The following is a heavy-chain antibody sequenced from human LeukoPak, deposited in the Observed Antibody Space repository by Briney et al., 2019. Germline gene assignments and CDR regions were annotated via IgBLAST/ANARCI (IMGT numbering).Heavy chain of an antibody. Sequence: ASVKVSCKASGYTFTSYGISWVRQAPGQGLEWMGWISAYNGNTNYAQKLQGRVTMTTDTSTSTAYMELRSLRSDDTAVYYCARAGPSTGCLTSRYDAFDIWGQGTMVTVSS. D-gene: IGHD2-2*01. CDR2: ISAYNGNT. CDR3: ARAGPSTGCLTSRYDAFDI. V-gene: IGHV1-18*01. J-gene: IGHJ3*02. CDR1: GYTFTSYG.